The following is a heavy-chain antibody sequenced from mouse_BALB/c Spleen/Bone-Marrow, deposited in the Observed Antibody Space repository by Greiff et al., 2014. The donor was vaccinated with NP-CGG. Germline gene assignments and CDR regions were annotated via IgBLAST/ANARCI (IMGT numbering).Heavy chain of an antibody. CDR2: INPSNGGT. Sequence: QVHVKQSGAELVKPGASVKLSCKSSGYTFTSYYMYWVKQRPGQGLEWIGGINPSNGGTNFNEKFKSKATLTVDKSSSTAYMHLSSLTSEDSAVYYCTREGTFFAYWGQGTLVTVSA. CDR1: GYTFTSYY. V-gene: IGHV1S81*02. D-gene: IGHD3-3*01. J-gene: IGHJ3*01. CDR3: TREGTFFAY.